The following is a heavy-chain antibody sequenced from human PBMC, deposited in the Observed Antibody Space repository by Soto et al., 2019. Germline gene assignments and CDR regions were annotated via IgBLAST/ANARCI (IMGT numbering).Heavy chain of an antibody. CDR1: GFTFSSYS. CDR3: AKDIVVVVAAAGVFDI. CDR2: ISSSSSYI. V-gene: IGHV3-21*04. D-gene: IGHD2-15*01. Sequence: GGSLRLSCAASGFTFSSYSMNWVRQAPGKGLEWVSSISSSSSYIYYADSVKGRFTISRDNAKNSLYLQMNSLRAEDTALYYCAKDIVVVVAAAGVFDIWGQGTMVTVSS. J-gene: IGHJ3*02.